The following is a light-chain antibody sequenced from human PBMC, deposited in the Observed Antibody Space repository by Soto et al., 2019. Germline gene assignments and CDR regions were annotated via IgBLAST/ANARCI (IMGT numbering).Light chain of an antibody. J-gene: IGKJ4*01. CDR3: QQRINWPPIT. CDR1: QSVSSY. Sequence: EIVLTQSPATLSLSPGERATLSCRASQSVSSYLAWYQQKPGQAPRLLIYDASSRATGIPARFSGSGSGTDFTLTISSIEPEDFAVYYCQQRINWPPITFGGGTKVEIK. V-gene: IGKV3-11*01. CDR2: DAS.